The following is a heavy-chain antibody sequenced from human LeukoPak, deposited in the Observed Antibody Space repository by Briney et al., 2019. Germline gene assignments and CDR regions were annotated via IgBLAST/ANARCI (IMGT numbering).Heavy chain of an antibody. CDR1: GFIFSNYG. Sequence: PGGSLRLSCAASGFIFSNYGMNWVRQAPGKGLEWVSYISSSSSTIYYADSVKGRFTISRDDAKNSLYLQMSSLRAEDTAVYYCSRTPTSGGYWGHGTLVTVSS. CDR2: ISSSSSTI. J-gene: IGHJ4*01. V-gene: IGHV3-48*01. CDR3: SRTPTSGGY.